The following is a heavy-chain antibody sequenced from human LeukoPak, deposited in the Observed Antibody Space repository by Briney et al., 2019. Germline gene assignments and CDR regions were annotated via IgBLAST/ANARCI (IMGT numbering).Heavy chain of an antibody. CDR1: GYTFTSYG. V-gene: IGHV1-18*01. D-gene: IGHD2-2*01. CDR2: ITTSNGTT. CDR3: ARVLGYCSSTSCAYYYGLDV. J-gene: IGHJ6*02. Sequence: ATLKVSCTASGYTFTSYGISWVRQAPGQGLEWMGWITTSNGTTNYTQKLQGRVTMTTDTSTSTAYMELRSLRSDDTAVYYCARVLGYCSSTSCAYYYGLDVWGQGTTVTVSS.